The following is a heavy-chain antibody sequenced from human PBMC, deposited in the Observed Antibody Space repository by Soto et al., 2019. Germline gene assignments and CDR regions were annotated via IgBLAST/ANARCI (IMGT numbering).Heavy chain of an antibody. D-gene: IGHD1-26*01. V-gene: IGHV4-34*01. J-gene: IGHJ4*02. CDR3: ATYQWEHAQFDY. Sequence: QVQLQQWGAGLLKPSETLSLTCAVYGGSFSGYYWSWIRQPPGKGLEWIGEINHSGSTNYNPSLKRLVTISVDTAKNQVSLKLSSVTVADTAVYYCATYQWEHAQFDYWGQGTLVTVSS. CDR2: INHSGST. CDR1: GGSFSGYY.